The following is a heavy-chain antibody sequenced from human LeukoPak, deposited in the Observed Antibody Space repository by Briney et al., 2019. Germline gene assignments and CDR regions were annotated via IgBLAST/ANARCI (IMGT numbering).Heavy chain of an antibody. CDR1: GGTFSSYA. V-gene: IGHV1-69*04. CDR2: IIPILGIA. Sequence: ASVKVSCKASGGTFSSYAISWVRQAPGQGLEWMGRIIPILGIANYAQKFQGRVTITADKSTSTAYMELSSLRSEDTAVYYCARGPTTVTTLNWFDPWGQGTLVTVSS. J-gene: IGHJ5*02. CDR3: ARGPTTVTTLNWFDP. D-gene: IGHD4-11*01.